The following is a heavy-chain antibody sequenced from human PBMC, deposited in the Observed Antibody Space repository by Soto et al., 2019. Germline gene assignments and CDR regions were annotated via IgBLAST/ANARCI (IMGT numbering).Heavy chain of an antibody. J-gene: IGHJ6*02. D-gene: IGHD2-2*01. Sequence: QVQLVQSGAEVKKPGSWVKVSSKASGGTFSTYTINWVRQAPGQGLEWMGGIIPMFGTANYAQKFQGRVTITADESTSTAYMELSSLRSEDTAVYYCARRYCISTSCHYYVMDVWGQGTTVSVSS. CDR1: GGTFSTYT. V-gene: IGHV1-69*12. CDR3: ARRYCISTSCHYYVMDV. CDR2: IIPMFGTA.